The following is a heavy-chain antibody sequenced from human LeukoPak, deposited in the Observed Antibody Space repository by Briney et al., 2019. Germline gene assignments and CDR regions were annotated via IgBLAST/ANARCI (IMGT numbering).Heavy chain of an antibody. CDR1: GYTFTSYY. V-gene: IGHV1-46*01. D-gene: IGHD3-10*01. CDR2: INPSGGST. CDR3: ARGHSITMVRGVIITDYFDY. J-gene: IGHJ4*02. Sequence: ASVKVSCKASGYTFTSYYMHWVRQAPGQGLEWMGIINPSGGSTSYAQKFQGRVTMTRDMSTSTVYMELSSLRSEDTAVYYCARGHSITMVRGVIITDYFDYWGQGTLVTVSS.